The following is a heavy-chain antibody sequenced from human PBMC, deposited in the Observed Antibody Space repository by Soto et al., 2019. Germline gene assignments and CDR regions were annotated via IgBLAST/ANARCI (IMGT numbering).Heavy chain of an antibody. J-gene: IGHJ3*02. V-gene: IGHV3-73*01. CDR2: IRDKTNGYAT. CDR1: GFSISGSA. CDR3: TRLDSPGDRALDI. Sequence: EVQLVESGGDLVQPGGSLKLSCAASGFSISGSAIHWVRQASGKGLEWVARIRDKTNGYATGYAASVQGRFTISRDDSKNTAFLQMNSLKTEDTAVYYGTRLDSPGDRALDIWGQGTMVTVSS.